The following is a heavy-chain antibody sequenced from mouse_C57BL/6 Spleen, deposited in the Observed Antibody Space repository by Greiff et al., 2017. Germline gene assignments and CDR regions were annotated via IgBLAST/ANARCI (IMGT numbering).Heavy chain of an antibody. J-gene: IGHJ1*01. CDR1: GFTFSDYG. V-gene: IGHV5-15*01. D-gene: IGHD1-1*01. CDR2: ISNFAYSI. Sequence: EVKLVESGGGLVQPGGSLKLSCAASGFTFSDYGMAWVRQAPRKGPEWVAFISNFAYSIYYSDTVTGRFTISRENAKNTLYLERSSLTSEDTAMYYGGRQGYDGSHWYFDVWGAGTTVTVSS. CDR3: GRQGYDGSHWYFDV.